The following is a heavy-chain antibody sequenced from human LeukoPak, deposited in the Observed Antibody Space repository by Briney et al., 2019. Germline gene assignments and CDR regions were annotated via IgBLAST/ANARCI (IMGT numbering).Heavy chain of an antibody. V-gene: IGHV3-74*01. CDR2: INSDGSTT. D-gene: IGHD4-17*01. J-gene: IGHJ6*03. CDR3: ASRATVSTWAYYYYYMDV. Sequence: PGGSLRLSCAASGFTFSGYWMHWVRQAPEKGLVWISRINSDGSTTNYAGSVKGRFTISRDNAKKTLYLQMNSLRAEDTAVYYCASRATVSTWAYYYYYMDVWGRGTTVTVSS. CDR1: GFTFSGYW.